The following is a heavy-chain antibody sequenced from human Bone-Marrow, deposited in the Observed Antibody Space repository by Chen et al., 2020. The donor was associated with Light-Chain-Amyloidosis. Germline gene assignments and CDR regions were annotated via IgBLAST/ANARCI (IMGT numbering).Heavy chain of an antibody. CDR3: ARGIDY. CDR1: GGSFNDYY. J-gene: IGHJ4*02. V-gene: IGHV4-34*01. Sequence: QVHLQQWGAGLLKPSETLSLTCGVYGGSFNDYYMTWFRQPPGKGLEWIGEINHSGKSNLNPSLSGGVTMSIDAAKRQFSLEVTSLTAADTAMYYCARGIDYWGQGTLVTVSS. CDR2: INHSGKS.